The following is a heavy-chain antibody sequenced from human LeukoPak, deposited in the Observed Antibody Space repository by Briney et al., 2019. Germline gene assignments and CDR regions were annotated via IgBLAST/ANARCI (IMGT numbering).Heavy chain of an antibody. J-gene: IGHJ6*02. CDR2: ISYDGSNK. CDR1: GFTFSSYG. Sequence: PGGSLRLSCAASGFTFSSYGMHWVRQAPGKGLEWVAVISYDGSNKYYADSVKGRFTISRDNSKNTLHLQMNSLRAEDTAVYYCAKEGDYDFYYGMDVWGQGTTVTVSS. V-gene: IGHV3-30*18. D-gene: IGHD5-12*01. CDR3: AKEGDYDFYYGMDV.